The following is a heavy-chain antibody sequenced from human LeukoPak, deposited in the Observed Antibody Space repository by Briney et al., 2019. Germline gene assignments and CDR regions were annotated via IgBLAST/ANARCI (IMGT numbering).Heavy chain of an antibody. CDR2: IYYSGST. CDR1: GGSISSYY. D-gene: IGHD5-24*01. CDR3: ARDLGYNYDY. V-gene: IGHV4-59*01. Sequence: PSETQSLTCTVSGGSISSYYWSWIRQPPGKGLEWIGYIYYSGSTNYNPSLKSRVTISVDTSKNQFSLKLSSVTAADTAVYYCARDLGYNYDYWGQGTLVTVSS. J-gene: IGHJ4*02.